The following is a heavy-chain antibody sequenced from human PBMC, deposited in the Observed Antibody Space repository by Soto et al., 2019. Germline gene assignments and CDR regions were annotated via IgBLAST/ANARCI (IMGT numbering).Heavy chain of an antibody. J-gene: IGHJ4*02. CDR1: GFSLSTSGVG. D-gene: IGHD5-12*01. CDR3: AHVYGGYDNFHY. CDR2: IYRDDDN. V-gene: IGHV2-5*02. Sequence: QITLKDSGPTLVKPTQTLTLTCTFSGFSLSTSGVGVGWIRQPPGKALEWLALIYRDDDNRYSPSLKSRLTTXKXXSKIHVVLTMTNMDPVDTATYYCAHVYGGYDNFHYWGQGTLVTVSS.